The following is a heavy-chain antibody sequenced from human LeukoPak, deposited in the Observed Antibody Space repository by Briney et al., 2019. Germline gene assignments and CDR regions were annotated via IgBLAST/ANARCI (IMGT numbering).Heavy chain of an antibody. CDR1: GFTFRSYA. CDR2: ISGSGGST. D-gene: IGHD6-13*01. CDR3: AKDFAVYSTSYYDY. J-gene: IGHJ4*02. V-gene: IGHV3-23*01. Sequence: GGSLRLSCAASGFTFRSYAMSWLRQAPGKGLGWVSAISGSGGSTYYADSVKGRFTISRDNSKTTLYLQVNSLRAEDTAVYYCAKDFAVYSTSYYDYWGQGALVIVSS.